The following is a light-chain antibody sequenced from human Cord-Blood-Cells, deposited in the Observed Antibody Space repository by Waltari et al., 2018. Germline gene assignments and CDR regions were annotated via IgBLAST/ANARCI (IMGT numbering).Light chain of an antibody. CDR3: QQYGSSPYT. V-gene: IGKV3-20*01. Sequence: IVLTQSPGPPSLSPGARSTLSCRASQSVSSSYLAWYQQKPGQAPRLLIYGASSRATGIPDRFSGSGSGTDFTLTISRLEPEDFAVYYCQQYGSSPYTFGQGTKLEIK. CDR2: GAS. CDR1: QSVSSSY. J-gene: IGKJ2*01.